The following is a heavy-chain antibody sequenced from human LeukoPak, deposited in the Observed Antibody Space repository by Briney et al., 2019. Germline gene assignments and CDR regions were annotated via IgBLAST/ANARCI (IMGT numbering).Heavy chain of an antibody. CDR1: GFTFSSFE. CDR2: ISTSGSAI. V-gene: IGHV3-48*03. J-gene: IGHJ6*02. D-gene: IGHD2-2*03. CDR3: ASVGIVVVPATDGMDV. Sequence: PGGSLRLSCAASGFTFSSFEMNWVRQAPGKGLEWVSYISTSGSAIYYADSVKGRFTISRDNAKNSLYLQMNSLRAEDTAVYYCASVGIVVVPATDGMDVWGQGTTVTVSS.